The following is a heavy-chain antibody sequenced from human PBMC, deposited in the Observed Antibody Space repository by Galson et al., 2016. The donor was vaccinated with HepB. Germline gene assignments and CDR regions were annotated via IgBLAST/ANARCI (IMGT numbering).Heavy chain of an antibody. J-gene: IGHJ4*01. D-gene: IGHD3-10*01. CDR1: EYSFIDYW. CDR3: ARGGSGSTQFDY. Sequence: QSGAEVKEPGESLKISCKGSEYSFIDYWIGWVRQMPGKGLEWLGMVYPGDSDTRYSPSFQGQVTISADKSISTAYLQWSSLKASDTAIYYCARGGSGSTQFDYWGHGTLVTVSS. CDR2: VYPGDSDT. V-gene: IGHV5-51*01.